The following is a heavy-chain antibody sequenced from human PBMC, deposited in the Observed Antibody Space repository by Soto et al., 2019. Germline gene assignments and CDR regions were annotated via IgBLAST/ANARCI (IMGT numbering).Heavy chain of an antibody. J-gene: IGHJ4*02. CDR3: GNNDGWPNFDY. CDR1: GFNVSHYY. D-gene: IGHD6-19*01. Sequence: GGSLRLSYAGAGFNVSHYYMNWVRQAPGKGLEWVSLICSGDSTYYADSVKGRFTISRDNSKNTLYLQMNSLRAEDTAVYYCGNNDGWPNFDYWGQGTLVTVSS. V-gene: IGHV3-53*01. CDR2: ICSGDST.